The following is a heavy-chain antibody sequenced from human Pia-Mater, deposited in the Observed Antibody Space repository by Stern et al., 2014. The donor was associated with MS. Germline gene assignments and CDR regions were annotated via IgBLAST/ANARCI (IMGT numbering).Heavy chain of an antibody. CDR3: ARPKDYGDFKN. CDR1: GYSFTSYW. V-gene: IGHV5-51*03. J-gene: IGHJ4*02. D-gene: IGHD4-17*01. CDR2: IFPVDSDT. Sequence: VQLVQSGAEVKKPGESLKISCQGSGYSFTSYWIGWVRQMPGKGLEWRGSIFPVDSDTRYSPSFQGQVTISADKSNRTAYLQWSSLKASDTAMYYCARPKDYGDFKNWGQGTLVTVSS.